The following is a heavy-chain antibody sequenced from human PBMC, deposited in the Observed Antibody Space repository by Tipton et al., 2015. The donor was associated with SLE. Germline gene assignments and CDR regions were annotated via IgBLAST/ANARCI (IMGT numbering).Heavy chain of an antibody. D-gene: IGHD2-21*02. CDR3: AGDKRDGYLGDDCYGLGG. CDR2: IYYTGDT. J-gene: IGHJ6*02. CDR1: GDSIGSHY. V-gene: IGHV4-59*11. Sequence: TLSLTCTVSGDSIGSHYWTWIRQPPGKGLEWIGCIYYTGDTNYNPPLKSRLIMSVDWSKTQFSLRLNSLTAADTAVDYCAGDKRDGYLGDDCYGLGGWGQGITVTVPS.